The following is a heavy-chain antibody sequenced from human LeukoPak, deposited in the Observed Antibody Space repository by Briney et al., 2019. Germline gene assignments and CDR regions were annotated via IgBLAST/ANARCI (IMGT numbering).Heavy chain of an antibody. J-gene: IGHJ4*02. Sequence: PSETLSLTCTVSGGSISSSSYYWGWIRQPPGKGLEWIGSIYYSGSTYYNPSLKSRVTISVDTSKNQFSLKLSSVTAADTAVYYCARVRLLWFGEYFDYWGQGTLVTVSS. CDR2: IYYSGST. V-gene: IGHV4-39*07. CDR1: GGSISSSSYY. D-gene: IGHD3-10*01. CDR3: ARVRLLWFGEYFDY.